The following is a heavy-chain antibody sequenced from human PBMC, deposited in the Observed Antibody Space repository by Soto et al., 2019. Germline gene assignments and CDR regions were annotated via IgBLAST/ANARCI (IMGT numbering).Heavy chain of an antibody. V-gene: IGHV4-34*01. CDR1: GGSFSGYY. Sequence: SETLSLTCAVYGGSFSGYYWSWIRQPPGKGLEWIGEINHSGSTNYNPSLKSRVTISVDTSKNQFSLKLSSVTAADTAVYYCARGTAGHYYGSLSYYTYYYYYYMDVRGKGTTVTGSS. CDR2: INHSGST. J-gene: IGHJ6*03. D-gene: IGHD3-10*01. CDR3: ARGTAGHYYGSLSYYTYYYYYYMDV.